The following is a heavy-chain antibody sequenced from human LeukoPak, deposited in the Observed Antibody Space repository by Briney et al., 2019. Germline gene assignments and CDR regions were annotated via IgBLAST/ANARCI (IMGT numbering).Heavy chain of an antibody. CDR2: INPSGGST. J-gene: IGHJ6*02. Sequence: ASVKLSCNASGYTFTSYYMHWVRHAPGQGLGWMGIINPSGGSTSSAQKFQGKVTMTRYTSTSTVYMELSGLRSEDTAVYYWARGIGRYDILTDYLETHHYGMDVWGQGNTVTVSS. CDR1: GYTFTSYY. V-gene: IGHV1-46*01. D-gene: IGHD3-9*01. CDR3: ARGIGRYDILTDYLETHHYGMDV.